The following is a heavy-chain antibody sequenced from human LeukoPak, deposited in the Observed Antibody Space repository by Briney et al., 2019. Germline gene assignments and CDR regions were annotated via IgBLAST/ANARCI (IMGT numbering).Heavy chain of an antibody. D-gene: IGHD2-21*02. V-gene: IGHV1-18*01. CDR3: ARVNCGGDCLYRVSDSFDI. J-gene: IGHJ3*02. CDR1: DYTFTTYG. CDR2: ISAHNGYT. Sequence: ASVKVSCKASDYTFTTYGITWVRQAPGQGLEWMGWISAHNGYTNYAQKVQGRVTMTTDTSTSTAYMELRSLRFDDTAVYFCARVNCGGDCLYRVSDSFDIWGQGTMVTVSS.